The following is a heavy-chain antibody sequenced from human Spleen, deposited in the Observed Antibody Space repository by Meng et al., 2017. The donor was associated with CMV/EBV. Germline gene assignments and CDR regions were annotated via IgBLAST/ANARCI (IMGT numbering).Heavy chain of an antibody. D-gene: IGHD3-22*01. J-gene: IGHJ4*02. V-gene: IGHV3-74*01. Sequence: GGSLRLSCVASGLTFSNYRMHWVRQAPGKGLVWVSRLNSDGRTTSYADFVKGRFTISRDDAQNTLYLQMNSLRAEDTAVYYCAKVGGLSYYDSSGYPPVFDYWGQGTLVTVSS. CDR3: AKVGGLSYYDSSGYPPVFDY. CDR1: GLTFSNYR. CDR2: LNSDGRTT.